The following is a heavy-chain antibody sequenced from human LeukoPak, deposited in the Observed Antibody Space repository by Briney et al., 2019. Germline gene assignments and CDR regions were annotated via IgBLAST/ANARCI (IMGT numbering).Heavy chain of an antibody. CDR1: GGTFSNYA. Sequence: GSSVTVSFKVSGGTFSNYAISWVRQAPGQGLEWMGGIIPNFEIAKFAQKFQGRVTITADESTSTAYMELSSLRSEDTAVYYCASVEEVGATAYFDYWGQGTLVTVSS. D-gene: IGHD1-26*01. CDR2: IIPNFEIA. V-gene: IGHV1-69*01. J-gene: IGHJ4*02. CDR3: ASVEEVGATAYFDY.